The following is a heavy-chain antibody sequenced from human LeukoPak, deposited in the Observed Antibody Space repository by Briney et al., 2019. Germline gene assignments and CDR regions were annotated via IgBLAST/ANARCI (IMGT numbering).Heavy chain of an antibody. CDR2: IYYSGST. J-gene: IGHJ6*02. CDR1: GGSISSGDYS. Sequence: SQTLSLTCTVSGGSISSGDYSWSWIRQPPGKGLEWIGYIYYSGSTYYNPSLKSRVTISVDTSKNQFSLKLSSVTAADTAVYYCAAWGYDFWSGYPKDYYYGMDVWGQGTTVTVSS. V-gene: IGHV4-30-4*01. CDR3: AAWGYDFWSGYPKDYYYGMDV. D-gene: IGHD3-3*01.